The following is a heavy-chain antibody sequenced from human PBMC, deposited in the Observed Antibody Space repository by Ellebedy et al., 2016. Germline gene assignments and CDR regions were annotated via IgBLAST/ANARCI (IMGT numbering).Heavy chain of an antibody. V-gene: IGHV3-30*18. Sequence: GGSLRLXXSASRFTFSSYGMHWVRQAPGKGLEWVAVISYDGSYKDYVDSVKGRFTISRDNSKNTLNLQMNGLRPEDTAVYYCAKIGIDITPLDSWGQGTLVTVSS. J-gene: IGHJ4*02. CDR3: AKIGIDITPLDS. D-gene: IGHD1-26*01. CDR2: ISYDGSYK. CDR1: RFTFSSYG.